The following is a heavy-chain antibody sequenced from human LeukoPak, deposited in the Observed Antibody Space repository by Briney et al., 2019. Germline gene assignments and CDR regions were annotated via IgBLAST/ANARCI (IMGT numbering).Heavy chain of an antibody. CDR3: ATASTVPAATFDP. CDR1: GFTFSDYY. CDR2: ISSSGSTI. J-gene: IGHJ5*02. V-gene: IGHV3-11*01. D-gene: IGHD2-2*01. Sequence: PGGSLILSCAASGFTFSDYYMSWIRQAPGKGLEWVSYISSSGSTIYYADSVKGRFTISRDNAKNSLYLQMNSLRAEDTAVYYCATASTVPAATFDPWGQGTLVTVSS.